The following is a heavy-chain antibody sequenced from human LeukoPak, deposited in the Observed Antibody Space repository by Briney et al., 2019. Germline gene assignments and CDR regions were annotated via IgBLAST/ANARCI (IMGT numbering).Heavy chain of an antibody. CDR1: GFSFSSCE. Sequence: RPGGSLRLSCAASGFSFSSCEMGWARQAPRKGLEWVSYISSSGSTIYYADSVKGRFTISRDNAKNSLYLQMRSLRAEDTAVYYCARGRMEGGFDYWGQGTLVTVSS. CDR2: ISSSGSTI. CDR3: ARGRMEGGFDY. D-gene: IGHD3-16*01. V-gene: IGHV3-48*03. J-gene: IGHJ4*02.